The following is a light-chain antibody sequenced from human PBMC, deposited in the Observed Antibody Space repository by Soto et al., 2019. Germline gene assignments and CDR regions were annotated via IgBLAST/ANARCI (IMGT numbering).Light chain of an antibody. CDR1: QGISSF. CDR3: QQVNSYPFP. J-gene: IGKJ3*01. Sequence: DIQLTQSPPYLSASVGDRVTIICRASQGISSFLAWYQQKPGRAPKLLVYGASTVERGVPSRFRDSGDGAEFTLTISSLQPEDVATYDCQQVNSYPFPFGPGTRVDIK. CDR2: GAS. V-gene: IGKV1-9*01.